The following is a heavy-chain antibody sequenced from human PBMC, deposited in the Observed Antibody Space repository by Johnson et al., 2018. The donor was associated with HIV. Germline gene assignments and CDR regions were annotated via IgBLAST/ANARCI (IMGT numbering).Heavy chain of an antibody. CDR2: IHRGGST. D-gene: IGHD1-26*01. V-gene: IGHV3-66*01. J-gene: IGHJ3*02. CDR1: GFTVSTNY. CDR3: AVNSGNYYVYAFDI. Sequence: VQLVESGGGLVHPGGSLRLSCAASGFTVSTNYMSWVRQAPGKGLEWVAIIHRGGSTSYTDSVKGRFTISRDNSKNTLYLQMKSLRAEDTALYYCAVNSGNYYVYAFDIWGQGTLVTVSS.